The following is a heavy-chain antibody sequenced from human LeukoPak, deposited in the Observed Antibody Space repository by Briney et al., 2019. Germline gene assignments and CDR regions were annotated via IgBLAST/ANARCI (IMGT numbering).Heavy chain of an antibody. V-gene: IGHV3-7*01. CDR2: IKEDGREK. CDR1: GFTFSRHW. Sequence: GGSLRLSCAASGFTFSRHWMSWVRQAPGKGLAWVANIKEDGREKKYVDSVKDRFTISRDNTKNLVYLQLSGLRVDDTAIYYCARDKEGGSNDHWGQGTLVTVSS. J-gene: IGHJ4*02. D-gene: IGHD2-15*01. CDR3: ARDKEGGSNDH.